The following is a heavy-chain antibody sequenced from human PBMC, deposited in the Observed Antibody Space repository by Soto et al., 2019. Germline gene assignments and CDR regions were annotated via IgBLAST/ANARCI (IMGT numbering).Heavy chain of an antibody. CDR3: AREWSSRTYYYYYGMDV. CDR2: IYYSGST. Sequence: PSETLSPTCNVSGGPLSRGYYYWIWIRQPPGKGLEWSGYIYYSGSTYYDPSLKSRVTISVDTSKNQFSLKLSSVTAADTAVYYCAREWSSRTYYYYYGMDVWGQGTTVT. J-gene: IGHJ6*02. CDR1: GGPLSRGYYY. D-gene: IGHD6-13*01. V-gene: IGHV4-30-4*01.